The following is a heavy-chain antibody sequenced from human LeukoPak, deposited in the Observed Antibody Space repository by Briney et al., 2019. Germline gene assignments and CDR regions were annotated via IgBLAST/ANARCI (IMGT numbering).Heavy chain of an antibody. V-gene: IGHV3-30*03. Sequence: GGSLRLSCAASGFTFSSFGMNWVRQAPGKGLEWVAVITYDGSNKYYAGSMKGRFTVSRDNSKSTLYLQVNSLRAEDTAVYYCARDSDGMSVWGQGTTVTVSS. CDR3: ARDSDGMSV. CDR2: ITYDGSNK. J-gene: IGHJ6*02. CDR1: GFTFSSFG.